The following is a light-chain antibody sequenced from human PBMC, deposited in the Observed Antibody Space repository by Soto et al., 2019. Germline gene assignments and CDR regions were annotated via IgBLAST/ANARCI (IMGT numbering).Light chain of an antibody. V-gene: IGKV3-11*01. J-gene: IGKJ4*01. Sequence: IVLTQSPATLSLSPGERATLSCRASQSVSSYLAWYHQKPGQAHRLLIYDASTRATGIPARFSGSGSGTEFTLPISSIEPEDFAVYYCQQRSNWPLFGGGTKVDI. CDR2: DAS. CDR3: QQRSNWPL. CDR1: QSVSSY.